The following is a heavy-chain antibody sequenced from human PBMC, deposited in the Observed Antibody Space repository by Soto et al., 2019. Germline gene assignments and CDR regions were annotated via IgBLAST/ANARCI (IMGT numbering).Heavy chain of an antibody. CDR2: IYYSGST. CDR3: ASSVVPAAMLVY. CDR1: GGSISSYY. Sequence: SETLSLTCTVSGGSISSYYWSWIRQPPGKGLEWIGYIYYSGSTNYNPSLKSRVTISVDTSKNQFSLKLSSVTAADTAVYYCASSVVPAAMLVYWGQGTLVTVSS. J-gene: IGHJ4*02. D-gene: IGHD2-2*01. V-gene: IGHV4-59*01.